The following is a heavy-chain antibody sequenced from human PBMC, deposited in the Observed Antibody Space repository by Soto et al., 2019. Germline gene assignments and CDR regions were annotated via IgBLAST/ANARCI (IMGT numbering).Heavy chain of an antibody. CDR3: AKVLSQYYYDSSGYSGLDAFDI. CDR2: FSGSGGST. CDR1: GFTFGALP. V-gene: IGHV3-23*04. Sequence: EVQLVESGGGRANPGGSLNFPLAASGFTFGALPLSGVPKAPGKGLKGASPFSGSGGSTYYADSVKGRFTISRDNSKNTLYLQMNSLRAEDTAVYYCAKVLSQYYYDSSGYSGLDAFDIWGQGTMVTVSS. J-gene: IGHJ3*02. D-gene: IGHD3-22*01.